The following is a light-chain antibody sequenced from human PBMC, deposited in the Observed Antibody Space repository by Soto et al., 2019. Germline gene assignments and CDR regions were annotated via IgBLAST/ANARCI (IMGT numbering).Light chain of an antibody. CDR2: GNS. J-gene: IGLJ1*01. CDR3: QSYDSSLSSYV. V-gene: IGLV1-40*01. CDR1: SSNIGAGYD. Sequence: QSALTQPPSVSGAPGQRVTISCTGSSSNIGAGYDVHWYQQLPGRAPKLLIYGNSNRPSGVPDRFSGSKSGTSASLAITGLQAEDEADYYCQSYDSSLSSYVFGTGTKLTVL.